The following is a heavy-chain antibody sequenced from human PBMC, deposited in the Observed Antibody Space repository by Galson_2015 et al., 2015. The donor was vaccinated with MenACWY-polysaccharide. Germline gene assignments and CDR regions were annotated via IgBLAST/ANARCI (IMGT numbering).Heavy chain of an antibody. Sequence: SPSLSCAASGLKFRGSGMHWVRQAPGKGLEWVAVIQYDGSQKQYIDSVKGRLTISRDNSKNTLYLEMNSLRAEDTALYYCAREGSRIVFHAFDVWGQGTMVTVSS. V-gene: IGHV3-33*01. CDR3: AREGSRIVFHAFDV. D-gene: IGHD3-10*02. CDR1: GLKFRGSG. J-gene: IGHJ3*01. CDR2: IQYDGSQK.